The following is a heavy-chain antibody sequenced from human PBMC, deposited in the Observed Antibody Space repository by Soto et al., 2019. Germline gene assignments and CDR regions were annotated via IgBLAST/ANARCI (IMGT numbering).Heavy chain of an antibody. Sequence: QVQLQESGPGLVKPSETLSLTCTVSGGSISSYYWSWIRQPPGKGLEWIGYIYYSGSTNYNPSLKRRVTIAVDTSKNQFSLKLSSVTAADTAVYYCARDLAVAGTAFDIWGQGTMVTVSS. V-gene: IGHV4-59*01. CDR1: GGSISSYY. CDR3: ARDLAVAGTAFDI. J-gene: IGHJ3*02. CDR2: IYYSGST. D-gene: IGHD6-19*01.